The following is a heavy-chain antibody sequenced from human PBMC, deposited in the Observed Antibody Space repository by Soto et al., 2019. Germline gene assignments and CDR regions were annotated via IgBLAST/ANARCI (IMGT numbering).Heavy chain of an antibody. Sequence: QVQLVESGGGVVQPGRSLRLSCAASGFTFSSYAMHWVRQAPGKGLEWVAVISYDGSNKYYADSVKGRFTISRDNSKDTLYLQMNSLRAEVTAVYYCARDEQLALDYWGQGTLVTVSS. CDR1: GFTFSSYA. J-gene: IGHJ4*02. V-gene: IGHV3-30-3*01. CDR3: ARDEQLALDY. D-gene: IGHD6-6*01. CDR2: ISYDGSNK.